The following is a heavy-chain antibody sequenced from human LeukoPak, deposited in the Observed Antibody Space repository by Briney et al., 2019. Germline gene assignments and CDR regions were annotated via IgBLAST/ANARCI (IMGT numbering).Heavy chain of an antibody. CDR3: ARGGGVVVTATPFDY. CDR2: IYYSGST. CDR1: GGSISSYY. Sequence: SETLSLTCTVSGGSISSYYWSWIRQPPGKGLEWIGYIYYSGSTNYNPSLKSRVTISVDTSKNQFSLKLSSVTAADTAVYYCARGGGVVVTATPFDYWGQGTLVTVSS. J-gene: IGHJ4*02. D-gene: IGHD2-21*02. V-gene: IGHV4-59*01.